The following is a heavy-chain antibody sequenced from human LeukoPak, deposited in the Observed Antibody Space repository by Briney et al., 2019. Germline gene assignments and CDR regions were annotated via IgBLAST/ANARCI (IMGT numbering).Heavy chain of an antibody. CDR1: GGSFSGYY. V-gene: IGHV4-34*01. CDR2: INHSGST. CDR3: ARTYDFWSGYPKGYFDY. J-gene: IGHJ4*02. D-gene: IGHD3-3*01. Sequence: PSETLSLTCAVYGGSFSGYYWSWIRQPPGKGLEWIGEINHSGSTNYNPSLKSRVTISVDTSKNQFSLKLSSVTAADTAVYYCARTYDFWSGYPKGYFDYWDQGTLVTVSS.